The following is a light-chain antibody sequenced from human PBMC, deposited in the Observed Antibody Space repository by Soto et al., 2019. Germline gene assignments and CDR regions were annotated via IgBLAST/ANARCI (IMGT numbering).Light chain of an antibody. CDR3: QQYNNWPMYT. Sequence: ERVMTQSPATLSVSPGETATLSCRASQRVSSNLAWYQQKPGQATRLLIYDASTMATGIPARFSGSGSGTEFTVNIGGIQSEDFAVYYCQQYNNWPMYTFGQVTKLEIQ. J-gene: IGKJ2*01. CDR1: QRVSSN. CDR2: DAS. V-gene: IGKV3-15*01.